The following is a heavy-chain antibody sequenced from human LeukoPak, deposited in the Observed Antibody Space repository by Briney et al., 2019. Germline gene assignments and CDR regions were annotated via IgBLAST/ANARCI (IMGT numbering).Heavy chain of an antibody. CDR3: AKDIRTWLPNYFDY. J-gene: IGHJ4*02. Sequence: PGGSLRLSCAASGFTFSSYAMHWVRQAPGKGLEWVSGISWNSGSIGYADSVKGRFTISRDNAKNSLYLQMNSLRAEDTALYYCAKDIRTWLPNYFDYWGQGTLVTVSS. CDR1: GFTFSSYA. D-gene: IGHD5-12*01. V-gene: IGHV3-9*01. CDR2: ISWNSGSI.